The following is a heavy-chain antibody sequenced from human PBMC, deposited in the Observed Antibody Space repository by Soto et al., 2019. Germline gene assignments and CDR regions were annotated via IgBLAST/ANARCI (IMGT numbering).Heavy chain of an antibody. CDR3: ARGYSSGWYYYYYGMDV. D-gene: IGHD6-25*01. CDR2: INHSGST. Sequence: SETLSLTCAVYGGSFSGYYWSWIRQPPGKGLEWIGEINHSGSTNYNPSLKSRVTISVDTSKNQFSLKLSSVTAADTAVYYCARGYSSGWYYYYYGMDVWGQGTTVTVSS. V-gene: IGHV4-34*01. CDR1: GGSFSGYY. J-gene: IGHJ6*02.